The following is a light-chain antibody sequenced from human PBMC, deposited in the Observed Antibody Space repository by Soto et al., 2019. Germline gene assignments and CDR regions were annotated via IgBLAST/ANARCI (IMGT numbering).Light chain of an antibody. V-gene: IGLV2-14*01. CDR2: EVS. Sequence: QSVLTHPASVSWSPGHSITISCTGTSSDVGGYNYVSWYQQHPGKAPKLMIYEVSNRPSGVSNRFSGSKSGNTASLTISGLQAEDADDYYCSSYTSSSPFYVFGTGTKVTV. CDR1: SSDVGGYNY. CDR3: SSYTSSSPFYV. J-gene: IGLJ1*01.